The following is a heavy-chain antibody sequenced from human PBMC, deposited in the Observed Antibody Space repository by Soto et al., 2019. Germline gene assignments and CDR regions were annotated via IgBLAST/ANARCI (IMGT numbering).Heavy chain of an antibody. D-gene: IGHD4-17*01. Sequence: PSETLSLTCAVYGGSFSGYYWSWIRQPPGKGLECIGYIYHSGSTYYNPSLKSRVTISVDRSKNQFSLKLSSVTASDTAVYYCARGMTTVTTFDYWGQGTLVTVSS. J-gene: IGHJ4*02. CDR3: ARGMTTVTTFDY. CDR1: GGSFSGYY. CDR2: IYHSGST. V-gene: IGHV4-34*01.